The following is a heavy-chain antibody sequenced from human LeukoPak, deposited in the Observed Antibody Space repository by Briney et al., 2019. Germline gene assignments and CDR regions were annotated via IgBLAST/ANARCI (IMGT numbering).Heavy chain of an antibody. CDR3: ARPHSSSSGRYYYYYMDV. CDR2: VSWNSGSI. V-gene: IGHV3-9*01. CDR1: GFTFDDYA. D-gene: IGHD6-6*01. J-gene: IGHJ6*03. Sequence: GGSLRPSCAASGFTFDDYAMHWVRHAPGKGLEWVSGVSWNSGSIGYADSVKGRFTISRDNAKNSLYLQMNSLRAEDTALYYCARPHSSSSGRYYYYYMDVWGKGTTVTVSS.